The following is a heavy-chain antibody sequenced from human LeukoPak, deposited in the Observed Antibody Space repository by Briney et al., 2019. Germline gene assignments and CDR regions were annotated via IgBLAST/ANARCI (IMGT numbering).Heavy chain of an antibody. J-gene: IGHJ3*02. Sequence: ASVKVSCKVSGYTLTELSMQWVRQAPGKGLEWMGGFDPEDGETIYAQKFQGRVTMTEDTSTDTAYMELSSLRSEDTAVYYCATDSLPRITMTRGAFDIWGQGTMVTVSS. D-gene: IGHD3-22*01. CDR3: ATDSLPRITMTRGAFDI. V-gene: IGHV1-24*01. CDR1: GYTLTELS. CDR2: FDPEDGET.